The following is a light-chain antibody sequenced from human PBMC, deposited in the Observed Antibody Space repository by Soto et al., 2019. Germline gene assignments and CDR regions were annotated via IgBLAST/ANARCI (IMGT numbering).Light chain of an antibody. V-gene: IGLV2-8*02. J-gene: IGLJ1*01. CDR2: EVN. CDR1: SRDVGASDY. Sequence: QSALTQPPSASRSPGQSVAISCTGTSRDVGASDYVSWYQQHSGKAPKLLLYEVNKRPSGVPDRFSGSKSGNTASLTVSALQADDEADYYCLSHSGSSNVLGTGTKLTVL. CDR3: LSHSGSSNV.